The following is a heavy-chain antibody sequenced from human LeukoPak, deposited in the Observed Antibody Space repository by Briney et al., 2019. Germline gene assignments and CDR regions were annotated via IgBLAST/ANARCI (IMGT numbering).Heavy chain of an antibody. CDR3: ARAGRNDRDFDY. D-gene: IGHD1-1*01. J-gene: IGHJ4*02. Sequence: AAVKVSCKGCLYTFIRYFMHWVGQPPAQEREGMIWINPNSGGKNSAQKFQGMVTMTRDTSITTAYMELSRLRSDDTAVYYCARAGRNDRDFDYWGQGTLVTVSS. CDR1: LYTFIRYF. CDR2: INPNSGGK. V-gene: IGHV1-2*02.